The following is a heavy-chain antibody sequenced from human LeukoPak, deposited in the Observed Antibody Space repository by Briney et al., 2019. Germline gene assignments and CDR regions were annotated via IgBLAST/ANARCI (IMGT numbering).Heavy chain of an antibody. CDR3: AKSYCSSTSCPLGY. J-gene: IGHJ4*02. V-gene: IGHV3-23*01. D-gene: IGHD2-2*01. CDR2: IGSSGGST. Sequence: GGSLRLSCAASGFIFSSYAMSWVRQAPGKGLEWVSTIGSSGGSTYYADSVKGRFTISRANSKNTLYLQMNTLRAEDTAVYYCAKSYCSSTSCPLGYWGQGTLVTVSS. CDR1: GFIFSSYA.